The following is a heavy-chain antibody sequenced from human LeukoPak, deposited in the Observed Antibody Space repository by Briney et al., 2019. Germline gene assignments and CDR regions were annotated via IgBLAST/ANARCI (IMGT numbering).Heavy chain of an antibody. CDR3: ARQAPVVTQASQFHH. CDR2: VYYSGYT. Sequence: PSETLSLNCTVSGGLINNNFYYWGWIRQPPGKGLEWIGSVYYSGYTHYNPSLKSRITISVDTAKNQFSLKVTSVTAADTAVYYCARQAPVVTQASQFHHWGQGALVTVSS. D-gene: IGHD2-21*02. J-gene: IGHJ4*02. V-gene: IGHV4-39*01. CDR1: GGLINNNFYY.